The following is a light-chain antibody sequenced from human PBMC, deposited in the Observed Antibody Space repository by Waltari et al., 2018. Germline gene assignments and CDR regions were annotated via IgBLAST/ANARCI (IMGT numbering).Light chain of an antibody. V-gene: IGKV4-1*01. CDR2: WAA. CDR1: QSVLYSSNNKTY. Sequence: DIVMTQSPDSLAVSLGERATINCKSSQSVLYSSNNKTYLAWYQQKPGQPPKLLIYWAATRESGVPDRFSGSGYGTDFTLTISSLQAEDVAVYYCQEYYGTPPDTFGQGTKLEIK. J-gene: IGKJ2*01. CDR3: QEYYGTPPDT.